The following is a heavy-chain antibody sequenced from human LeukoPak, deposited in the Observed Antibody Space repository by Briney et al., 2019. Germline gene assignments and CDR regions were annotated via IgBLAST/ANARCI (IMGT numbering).Heavy chain of an antibody. CDR1: GFTFSSYG. V-gene: IGHV3-30*18. D-gene: IGHD1-26*01. CDR3: AKDWGYSGSYYYFDY. J-gene: IGHJ4*02. Sequence: PGGSLRLSCAASGFTFSSYGMHWVRQAPGKGLEWVALISYDGSNKYYADSVKGRFTISRDISKNTLYLQMNSLRAEDTAVYYCAKDWGYSGSYYYFDYWGQGTLVTVSS. CDR2: ISYDGSNK.